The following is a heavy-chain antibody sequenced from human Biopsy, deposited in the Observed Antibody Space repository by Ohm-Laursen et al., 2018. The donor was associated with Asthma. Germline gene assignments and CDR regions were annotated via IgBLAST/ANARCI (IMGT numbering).Heavy chain of an antibody. J-gene: IGHJ4*02. V-gene: IGHV4-59*01. Sequence: SETLSLTCIVSGGSINNFYWSWIRQPPGKGLEPIGHVYYSGSTNYNPSLKSRVTISIDASKNQFSLKLTSVTAADTAVYYCARGVDRVTGLLDHFDSWGQGTLVTVSS. CDR2: VYYSGST. CDR1: GGSINNFY. CDR3: ARGVDRVTGLLDHFDS. D-gene: IGHD2-21*02.